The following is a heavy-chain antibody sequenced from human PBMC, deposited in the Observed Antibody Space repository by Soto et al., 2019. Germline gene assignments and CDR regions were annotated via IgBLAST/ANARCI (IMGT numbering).Heavy chain of an antibody. D-gene: IGHD6-19*01. Sequence: ESGGGVVQPGRSLRLSCAASGFTVSSYAMHWVRQAPGKGLEWVAVISYDGSNKYYADSVKGRFTISRDNSKNTLYLQMTSLRAEDTAVYYCARDREGGWLVISQYFDYWGQGTLVTVSS. V-gene: IGHV3-30-3*01. CDR3: ARDREGGWLVISQYFDY. CDR1: GFTVSSYA. CDR2: ISYDGSNK. J-gene: IGHJ4*02.